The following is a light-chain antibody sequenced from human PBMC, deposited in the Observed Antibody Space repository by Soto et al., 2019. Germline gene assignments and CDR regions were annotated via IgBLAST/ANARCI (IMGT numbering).Light chain of an antibody. CDR3: QSYDSSLSGYV. CDR1: SSNLGAPYD. CDR2: GNN. J-gene: IGLJ1*01. V-gene: IGLV1-40*01. Sequence: QAVVTQPPSVSGAPGQTVFISCSGSSSNLGAPYDVNWFRQLPGTVPRLLIYGNNNRPSGVPDRFSGSKSGTSASLAITSLQAEDEADYYCQSYDSSLSGYVFGTGTKVTVL.